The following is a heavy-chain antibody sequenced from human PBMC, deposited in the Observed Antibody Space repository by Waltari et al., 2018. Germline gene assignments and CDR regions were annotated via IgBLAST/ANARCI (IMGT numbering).Heavy chain of an antibody. Sequence: QVQLVQSGPEVKKPGASVKVSCKASGYTFTGSYIHWVRQAPGQGLKWMGRINPNSGGTNSAQHFQCRLTMTRDTSISTVYMELGSLRYDDTAVYYCARARTVIVDFWGQGTLVTVSS. CDR1: GYTFTGSY. CDR3: ARARTVIVDF. J-gene: IGHJ4*02. CDR2: INPNSGGT. D-gene: IGHD4-4*01. V-gene: IGHV1-2*06.